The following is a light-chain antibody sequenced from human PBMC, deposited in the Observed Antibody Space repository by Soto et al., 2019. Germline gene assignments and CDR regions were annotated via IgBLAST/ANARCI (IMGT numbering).Light chain of an antibody. J-gene: IGKJ1*01. V-gene: IGKV1-5*03. CDR2: KAS. CDR3: QQYNSYSRT. Sequence: DIQMTQAPSTLSASVGDRVTITCRASQIISSWLAWYQQKPGKAHKLLIYKASSLESGVPSRFSGSGSGTEFTLTIRSLQPDDFATYYCQQYNSYSRTFGQGTKVEIK. CDR1: QIISSW.